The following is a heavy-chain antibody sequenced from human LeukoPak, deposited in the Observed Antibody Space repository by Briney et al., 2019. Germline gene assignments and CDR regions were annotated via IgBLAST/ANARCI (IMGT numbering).Heavy chain of an antibody. J-gene: IGHJ2*01. Sequence: GGSLRLSCAACGFTFSDYYMSWIRQAPGKGLEWVSYISSSGSTIYYADSVKGRFTVSKDNSENTVYLQMNSLRAEDTAMYYCVVVVVPAAVWQFDLWGRGTQVTVSS. D-gene: IGHD2-2*01. CDR3: VVVVVPAAVWQFDL. CDR2: ISSSGSTI. CDR1: GFTFSDYY. V-gene: IGHV3-11*04.